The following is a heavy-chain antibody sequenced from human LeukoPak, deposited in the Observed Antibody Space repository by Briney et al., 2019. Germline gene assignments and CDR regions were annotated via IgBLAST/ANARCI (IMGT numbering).Heavy chain of an antibody. CDR3: ARLGLVRGVIISTITGFDP. J-gene: IGHJ5*02. CDR1: GYTFTSYG. CDR2: MNPNSGNT. V-gene: IGHV1-8*02. D-gene: IGHD3-10*01. Sequence: ASVKVSCKASGYTFTSYGISWVRQAPGQGLEWMGWMNPNSGNTGYAQKFQGRVTMTRNTSISTAYMELSSLRSEDTAVYYCARLGLVRGVIISTITGFDPWGQGTLVTVSS.